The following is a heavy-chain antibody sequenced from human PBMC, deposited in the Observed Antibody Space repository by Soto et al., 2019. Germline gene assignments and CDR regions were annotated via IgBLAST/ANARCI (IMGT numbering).Heavy chain of an antibody. D-gene: IGHD1-26*01. CDR1: GGTFSSYA. J-gene: IGHJ2*01. V-gene: IGHV1-69*01. CDR2: IIPIFGTA. Sequence: QVQLVQSGADVKKPGSSVKVSCKASGGTFSSYAISWVRQAPGQGLEWMGGIIPIFGTANYAQKFQGRVTITADESTSTGYMELSSLRSEDTAVYYCASEERELLLRNWYFDLWGRGTLVTDSS. CDR3: ASEERELLLRNWYFDL.